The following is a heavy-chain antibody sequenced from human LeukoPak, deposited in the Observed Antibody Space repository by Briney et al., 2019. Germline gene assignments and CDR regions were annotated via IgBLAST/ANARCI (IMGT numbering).Heavy chain of an antibody. CDR2: INSDGSST. V-gene: IGHV3-74*01. D-gene: IGHD1-7*01. Sequence: EGSLRLSCTASEFTFSSYWMHWVRQPPGKGLVWVSRINSDGSSTSYADAVKGRFTISRDNAKNTLYLRMNSLRAEDTAVYYCARGGLTGTTIPYFDYWGQGTLVTVSS. J-gene: IGHJ4*02. CDR1: EFTFSSYW. CDR3: ARGGLTGTTIPYFDY.